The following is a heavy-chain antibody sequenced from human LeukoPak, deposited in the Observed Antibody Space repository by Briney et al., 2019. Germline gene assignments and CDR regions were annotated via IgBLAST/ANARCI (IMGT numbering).Heavy chain of an antibody. CDR3: ARLTSSWSFDY. Sequence: KPGESLRISCQGSGYSFTSYWIGWVRQMPAKGLEWMGIISPDGSDTRYSPSFQGQVTISADKSITTAYLQWSSLKASDTAMYYCARLTSSWSFDYWGQGTLVTVSS. CDR1: GYSFTSYW. J-gene: IGHJ4*02. V-gene: IGHV5-51*01. D-gene: IGHD6-13*01. CDR2: ISPDGSDT.